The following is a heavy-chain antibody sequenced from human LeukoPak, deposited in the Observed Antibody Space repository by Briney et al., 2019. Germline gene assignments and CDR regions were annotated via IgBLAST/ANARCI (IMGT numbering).Heavy chain of an antibody. J-gene: IGHJ4*02. CDR3: ARVYSGFDY. CDR1: GFTFSNYA. Sequence: GGSLRLSCAASGFTFSNYAMSWVRQAPGKGLEWVSSISGNGASTYYADSVKGRFTISRDNSKNTLYLQMNSLRAEDTAVYYCARVYSGFDYWGQGTLVTVSS. CDR2: ISGNGAST. V-gene: IGHV3-23*01. D-gene: IGHD1-26*01.